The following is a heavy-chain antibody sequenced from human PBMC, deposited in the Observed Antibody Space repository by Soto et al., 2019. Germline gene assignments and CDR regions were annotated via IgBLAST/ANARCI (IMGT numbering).Heavy chain of an antibody. CDR1: GFTFSSYS. V-gene: IGHV3-48*01. Sequence: EVQLVESGGGLVQPGGSLRLSCAASGFTFSSYSMNWVRQAPGKGLEWVSYISSSSSKIYYADSVKGRFIISRDNAKNSLFLQMNSLRAEDTAVYYCASAVGWFDPWGQGTLVTVSS. J-gene: IGHJ5*02. CDR3: ASAVGWFDP. CDR2: ISSSSSKI.